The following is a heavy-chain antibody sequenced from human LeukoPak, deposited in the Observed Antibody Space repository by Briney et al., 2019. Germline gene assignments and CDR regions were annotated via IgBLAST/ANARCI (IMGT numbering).Heavy chain of an antibody. CDR3: ATFDLWLGELSPEHSDY. D-gene: IGHD3-10*01. Sequence: ASVKVSFKVSGYTLTELSMHWVRQAPGKGLEWMGGFDPEDGETIYAQKFQGRVTMTEDTSTDTAYMELSSLRSEDTAVYYCATFDLWLGELSPEHSDYWGQGTLVTVSS. V-gene: IGHV1-24*01. J-gene: IGHJ4*02. CDR2: FDPEDGET. CDR1: GYTLTELS.